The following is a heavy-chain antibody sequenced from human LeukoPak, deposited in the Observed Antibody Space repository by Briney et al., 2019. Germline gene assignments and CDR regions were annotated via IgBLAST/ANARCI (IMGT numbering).Heavy chain of an antibody. CDR3: ARGFWGYRGYFDL. V-gene: IGHV4-34*01. CDR2: INHSGST. Sequence: PSETLSLTCAVYSGSFSGYYWSWIRQPPGKGLEWIGEINHSGSTNYNLSLKSRVTISVDTSKNQFSLKLSSVTAADTAVYYCARGFWGYRGYFDLWGRGTLVTVSS. J-gene: IGHJ2*01. CDR1: SGSFSGYY. D-gene: IGHD7-27*01.